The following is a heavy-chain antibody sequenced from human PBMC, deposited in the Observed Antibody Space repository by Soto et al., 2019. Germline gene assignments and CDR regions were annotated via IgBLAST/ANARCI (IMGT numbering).Heavy chain of an antibody. V-gene: IGHV4-30-4*01. D-gene: IGHD3-22*01. Sequence: QVQLQESGPGLVKPSQTLSLTCTVSGGSISGGDYYWSWIRQSPGRGLECLGAQHRSGTTDYNPSLRDRITISLYTSENHFSLRLSSVTAADTAVYYCARGGTYDSENVDAFDVWGQVKMITVSS. CDR1: GGSISGGDYY. CDR2: QHRSGTT. J-gene: IGHJ3*01. CDR3: ARGGTYDSENVDAFDV.